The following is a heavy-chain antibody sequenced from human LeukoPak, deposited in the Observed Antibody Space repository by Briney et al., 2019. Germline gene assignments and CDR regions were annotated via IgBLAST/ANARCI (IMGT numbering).Heavy chain of an antibody. Sequence: GGSLRLSCAASGFTVSSNYMSWIRQAPGKGLEWVSYISSNGSTIYYADSVKGRFTISRDNAKHSLYLQMNSLRAEDTAVYYCARGTMDVWGKGTTVTVSS. CDR1: GFTVSSNY. CDR2: ISSNGSTI. V-gene: IGHV3-11*04. J-gene: IGHJ6*03. CDR3: ARGTMDV.